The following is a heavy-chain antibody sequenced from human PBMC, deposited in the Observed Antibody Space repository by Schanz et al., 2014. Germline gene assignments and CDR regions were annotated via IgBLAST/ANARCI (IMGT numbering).Heavy chain of an antibody. CDR1: GYTLTNFD. CDR3: ASDFWSGYSHYYYGLDV. V-gene: IGHV1-2*02. D-gene: IGHD3-3*01. J-gene: IGHJ6*02. CDR2: INPDSGGT. Sequence: QVQLVQSGAEVKKPGASVKVSCKASGYTLTNFDINWVRQAPGQGLEWMGWINPDSGGTNYAQKFQGRVTMTRDMSINTAYMELSRLRSDDSAVYYCASDFWSGYSHYYYGLDVWGQGTTVTVSS.